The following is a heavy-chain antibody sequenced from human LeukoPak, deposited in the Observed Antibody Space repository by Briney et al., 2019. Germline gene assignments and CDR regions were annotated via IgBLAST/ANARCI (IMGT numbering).Heavy chain of an antibody. CDR1: GLTFNNYA. Sequence: GGSLRLSCAGSGLTFNNYAMSWVRQAPGKGLEWVSAISGTGATTYYADSVKGRFAISRDNSKNTLYLQMTSLGADDTAVYYCAKDQRFGDLDDYRGQGTLVTVSS. J-gene: IGHJ4*02. CDR3: AKDQRFGDLDDY. V-gene: IGHV3-23*01. CDR2: ISGTGATT. D-gene: IGHD3-10*01.